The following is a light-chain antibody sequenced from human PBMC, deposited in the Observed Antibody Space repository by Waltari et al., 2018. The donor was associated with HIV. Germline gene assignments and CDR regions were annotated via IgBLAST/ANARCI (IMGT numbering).Light chain of an antibody. J-gene: IGLJ2*01. V-gene: IGLV2-23*01. CDR2: EGS. Sequence: QSALTQPASVSGSPGQSITISCTGTSSDVGSYNLVSWYQQHPGKAPKLMSYEGSKPPSGVSNRFSGSTSGNTASLTSSGRQAEDGADYYCCSYAGSSTLEVFGGGTKLTVL. CDR3: CSYAGSSTLEV. CDR1: SSDVGSYNL.